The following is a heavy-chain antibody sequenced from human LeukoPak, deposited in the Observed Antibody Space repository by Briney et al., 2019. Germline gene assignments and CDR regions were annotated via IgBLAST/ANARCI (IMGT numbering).Heavy chain of an antibody. D-gene: IGHD5-12*01. CDR3: ARTSHYVDIAATIPYGIYYFDY. Sequence: GASVKVSCKASGGTFSSYAISWVRQAPGQGLEWMGGIIPIFGTANYAQKFRGRVTITADKSTKTAYMELSSLRSEDTAVYYCARTSHYVDIAATIPYGIYYFDYWGQGTLVTVSS. V-gene: IGHV1-69*06. CDR1: GGTFSSYA. J-gene: IGHJ4*02. CDR2: IIPIFGTA.